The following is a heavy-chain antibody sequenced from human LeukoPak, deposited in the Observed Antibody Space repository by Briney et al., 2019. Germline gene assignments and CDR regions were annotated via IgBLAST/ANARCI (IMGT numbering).Heavy chain of an antibody. CDR2: ISSSGRSI. Sequence: KPGGSLRLSCAVSGFTFSDYCMTWIRQAPGKGLEWISYISSSGRSIYYAESVKGRFTISRDNAKNSLYLQMNSLRAEDTAVYYCARGGHCSGGSCYSGFYYYYMDVWGKGTTVSVSS. CDR1: GFTFSDYC. J-gene: IGHJ6*03. CDR3: ARGGHCSGGSCYSGFYYYYMDV. V-gene: IGHV3-11*01. D-gene: IGHD2-15*01.